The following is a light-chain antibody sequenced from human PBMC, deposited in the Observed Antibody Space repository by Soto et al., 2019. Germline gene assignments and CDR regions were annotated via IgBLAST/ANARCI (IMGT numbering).Light chain of an antibody. J-gene: IGKJ2*01. CDR3: QQYDGSPPAYMYT. V-gene: IGKV3-20*01. Sequence: EIILTQSPGTLSLSPGEGAALSCRASQSVTSSKLAWYQQRSGQAPRLLIYAASNRATAIPDRFSGSGSGTDFTFTINSLEPEDFAVYYCQQYDGSPPAYMYTVGQGTKLEIK. CDR1: QSVTSSK. CDR2: AAS.